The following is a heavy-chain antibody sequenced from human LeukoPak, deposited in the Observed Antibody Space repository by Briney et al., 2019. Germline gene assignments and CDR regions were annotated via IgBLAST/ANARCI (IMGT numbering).Heavy chain of an antibody. D-gene: IGHD3-10*01. CDR1: GFTFSSYA. Sequence: GGSLRLSCAASGFTFSSYAMSWVRQAPGKGLEWVSAISGSGGSTYYADSVKGWFTISRDNSKNTLYLQMNSLRAEDTAVYYCTKEGKWLGKSFDYWGQGTLVTVSS. J-gene: IGHJ4*02. CDR3: TKEGKWLGKSFDY. V-gene: IGHV3-23*01. CDR2: ISGSGGST.